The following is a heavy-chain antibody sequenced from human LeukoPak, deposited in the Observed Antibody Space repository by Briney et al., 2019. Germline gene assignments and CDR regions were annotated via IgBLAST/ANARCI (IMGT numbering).Heavy chain of an antibody. Sequence: ASVKVSCKPSGYTFTSFHMHWVRQAPGQGLEWMGIINPSGGSTTYAQKFQGRVAMTRDTSTSRVYMEVSSLRSEDTAVYYCARTYSSSDEFDYWGQGTLVTVSS. CDR3: ARTYSSSDEFDY. CDR1: GYTFTSFH. J-gene: IGHJ4*02. V-gene: IGHV1-46*01. D-gene: IGHD6-13*01. CDR2: INPSGGST.